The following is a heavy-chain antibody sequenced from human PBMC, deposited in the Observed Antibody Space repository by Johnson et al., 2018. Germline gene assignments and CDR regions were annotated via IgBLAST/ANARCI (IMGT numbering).Heavy chain of an antibody. J-gene: IGHJ6*03. V-gene: IGHV3-21*01. CDR2: ISSSSSYI. CDR1: GFTFSSYS. Sequence: DQLVQSGGGLVKPGGSLRLSCAASGFTFSSYSMNWVRQAPGKGLEWVSSISSSSSYIYYADSVKGRFTISRDHAKTSLYLQMNSLRAEDQAVYYCARAPSLGYCSGGSCYPYHYYYYYMDVWGKGTTVTVSS. D-gene: IGHD2-15*01. CDR3: ARAPSLGYCSGGSCYPYHYYYYYMDV.